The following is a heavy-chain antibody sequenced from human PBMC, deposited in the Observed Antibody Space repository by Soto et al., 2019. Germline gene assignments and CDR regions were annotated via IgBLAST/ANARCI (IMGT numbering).Heavy chain of an antibody. CDR1: GGSISSGGYY. Sequence: TLSLTCTVSGGSISSGGYYWSWIRQHPGKGLEWIGYIYYSGSTYYNPSLKSRVTISVDTSKNQFSLKLSSVTAADTAVYYCARVVVGIVVVPAAPIFAFDIWGQGTMVTVSS. J-gene: IGHJ3*02. CDR3: ARVVVGIVVVPAAPIFAFDI. D-gene: IGHD2-2*01. CDR2: IYYSGST. V-gene: IGHV4-31*03.